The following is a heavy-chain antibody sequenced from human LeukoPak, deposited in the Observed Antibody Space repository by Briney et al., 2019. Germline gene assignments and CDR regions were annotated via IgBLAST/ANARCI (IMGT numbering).Heavy chain of an antibody. Sequence: GGSLRLSCAASGLAFTFSTSGIHWVRQAPGKGLEWVAFNQFDDSGKSYADSVKGRFTTSRDNSKNTVFLQMNSLRDEDTAIYYCAREGGTIEIGEVDYWGQGTLVTVSS. CDR3: AREGGTIEIGEVDY. V-gene: IGHV3-30*02. J-gene: IGHJ4*02. D-gene: IGHD3-16*02. CDR1: GLAFTFSTSG. CDR2: NQFDDSGK.